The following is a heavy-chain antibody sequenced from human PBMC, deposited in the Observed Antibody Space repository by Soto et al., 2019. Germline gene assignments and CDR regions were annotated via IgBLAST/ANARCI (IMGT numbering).Heavy chain of an antibody. J-gene: IGHJ6*02. V-gene: IGHV3-23*01. CDR1: GFTFSRYA. CDR2: ISGSGGSA. Sequence: GALRLSGAASGFTFSRYAMSWVRQGPGWGLEWVSTISGSGGSAYFAGAVRGRFTNSRDNSKNTLYLQMDSLRAEDTAVYYCGRVWERTVTMRNYYYVMDVWCQGTTVSVS. D-gene: IGHD4-17*01. CDR3: GRVWERTVTMRNYYYVMDV.